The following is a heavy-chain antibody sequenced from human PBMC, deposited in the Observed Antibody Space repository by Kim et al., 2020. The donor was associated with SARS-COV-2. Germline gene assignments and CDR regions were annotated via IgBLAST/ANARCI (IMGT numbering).Heavy chain of an antibody. Sequence: VKGRFTISRDNSKNTLYLQMNSRRAEDTAVYYCAREGKRLVPYYYYGMDVWGQGTTVTVSS. D-gene: IGHD6-6*01. CDR3: AREGKRLVPYYYYGMDV. V-gene: IGHV3-30*01. J-gene: IGHJ6*02.